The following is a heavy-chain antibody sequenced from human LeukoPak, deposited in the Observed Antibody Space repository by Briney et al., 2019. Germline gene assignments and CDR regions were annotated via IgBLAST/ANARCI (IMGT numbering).Heavy chain of an antibody. CDR1: GGSISSGGYY. J-gene: IGHJ6*02. CDR2: INHSGST. Sequence: SATLSLTCTVSGGSISSGGYYWSWIRQHPGKGLEWIGEINHSGSTNYNPSLKSRVTISVDTSKNQFSLKLSSVTAADTAVYYCARSRGAASGYCGMDVWGQGTTVTVSS. V-gene: IGHV4-39*07. D-gene: IGHD6-13*01. CDR3: ARSRGAASGYCGMDV.